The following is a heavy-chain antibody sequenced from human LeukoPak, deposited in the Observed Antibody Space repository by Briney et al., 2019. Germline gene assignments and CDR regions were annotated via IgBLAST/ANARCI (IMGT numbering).Heavy chain of an antibody. CDR2: IWDDGSNK. V-gene: IGHV3-33*08. Sequence: PGGSLRLSCAASGFTVSNNYMSWVRQAPGKGLEWVAVIWDDGSNKFYADSVKGRFTISRDNSKNTLYLQMNSLRAEDTAVYYCASDRAYFDYWGQGTLVTVSS. D-gene: IGHD3-10*01. CDR1: GFTVSNNY. J-gene: IGHJ4*02. CDR3: ASDRAYFDY.